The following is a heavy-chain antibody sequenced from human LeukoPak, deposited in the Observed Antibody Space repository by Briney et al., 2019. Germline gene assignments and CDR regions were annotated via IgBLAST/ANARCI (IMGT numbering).Heavy chain of an antibody. CDR2: ISGSGGST. CDR3: AVSRAIFGVVIDY. J-gene: IGHJ4*02. V-gene: IGHV3-23*01. CDR1: GFTFSSYA. D-gene: IGHD3-3*01. Sequence: PGGSLRLSCAAPGFTFSSYAMSWVRQAPGKGLEWVSAISGSGGSTYYADSVKGRFTISRDNSKNTLYLQMNSLRAEDTAVYYCAVSRAIFGVVIDYWGQGTLVTVSS.